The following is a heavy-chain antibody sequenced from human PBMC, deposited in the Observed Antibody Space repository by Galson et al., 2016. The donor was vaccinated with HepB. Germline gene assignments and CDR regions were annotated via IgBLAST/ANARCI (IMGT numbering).Heavy chain of an antibody. D-gene: IGHD1-14*01. CDR3: ATRSGFSRNWFDP. J-gene: IGHJ5*02. Sequence: SVKVSCKASGGTFSSYTINWVRQAPGQGLEWMGGNIPILGTGNYAPKFQGSVTITADKSTSTAYMELSSLRSEDTAVYYCATRSGFSRNWFDPWGQGTLVTVSS. V-gene: IGHV1-69*08. CDR1: GGTFSSYT. CDR2: NIPILGTG.